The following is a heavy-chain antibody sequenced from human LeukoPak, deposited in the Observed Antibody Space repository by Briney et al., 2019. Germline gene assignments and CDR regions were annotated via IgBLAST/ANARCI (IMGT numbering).Heavy chain of an antibody. D-gene: IGHD6-13*01. CDR1: GFTFSTYG. CDR2: IRYDKTGK. CDR3: AKDSSSWFDY. Sequence: PGGSLRLSCAASGFTFSTYGMHWVRQAPGKGLEWVAFIRYDKTGKYYADSVKGRFTISRDNAKNSLYLQMNSLRAEDTAVYYCAKDSSSWFDYWGQGTLVTVSS. J-gene: IGHJ4*02. V-gene: IGHV3-30*02.